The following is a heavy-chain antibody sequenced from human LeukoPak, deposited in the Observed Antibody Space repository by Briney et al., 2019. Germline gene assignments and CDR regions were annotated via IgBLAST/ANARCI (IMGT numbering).Heavy chain of an antibody. V-gene: IGHV3-74*01. CDR1: GFTFSSSW. Sequence: GGSLRLSCAVSGFTFSSSWMHWVRQAPGKGLVWVSHIKTDGSTTAYADSVKGRFTISRDNSKNTLYLQMNSLRAEDTAVYYCASRATVTTDRFWFDPWGQGTLVTVSS. CDR2: IKTDGSTT. D-gene: IGHD4-11*01. J-gene: IGHJ5*02. CDR3: ASRATVTTDRFWFDP.